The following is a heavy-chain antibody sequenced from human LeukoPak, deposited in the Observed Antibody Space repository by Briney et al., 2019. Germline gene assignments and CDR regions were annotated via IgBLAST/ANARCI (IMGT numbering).Heavy chain of an antibody. CDR3: ARLYSSSSN. D-gene: IGHD6-6*01. V-gene: IGHV4-61*02. Sequence: SQTLSLTCNVSGGSISSGNYFWSWIRQPAGKGLEWIGRIYTTGSASYNPSLKSRVTISLDTSKNQFSLKLSSVTAADTAVYYCARLYSSSSNWGQGTLVTVSS. CDR1: GGSISSGNYF. J-gene: IGHJ4*02. CDR2: IYTTGSA.